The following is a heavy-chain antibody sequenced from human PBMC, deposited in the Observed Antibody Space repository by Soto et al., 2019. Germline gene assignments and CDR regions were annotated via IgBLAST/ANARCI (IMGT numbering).Heavy chain of an antibody. V-gene: IGHV1-2*02. D-gene: IGHD3-10*01. CDR2: INPNSGGT. Sequence: EASVKVSCKASGYTFTGYYMHWVRQAPGQGLEWMGWINPNSGGTNYAQKFQGRVTMTRDTSISTAYMELSRLRSDDTAVYYCARQEWVVRGVMGYWGQGTLVTVSS. CDR3: ARQEWVVRGVMGY. CDR1: GYTFTGYY. J-gene: IGHJ4*02.